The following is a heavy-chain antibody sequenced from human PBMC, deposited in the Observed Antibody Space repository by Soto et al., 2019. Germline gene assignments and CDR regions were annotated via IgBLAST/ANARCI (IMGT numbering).Heavy chain of an antibody. CDR1: GYSISRDYY. CDR2: IYHSGRT. CDR3: ARGQHNELMTATLDY. J-gene: IGHJ4*02. Sequence: SETLSLTCVVSGYSISRDYYWGWIRQPPGKGLEWIGSIYHSGRTYSDPSLKSRVTISLDTSKNQFSLNLRSVTAADTAVYYCARGQHNELMTATLDYLGQGALVTV. V-gene: IGHV4-38-2*01. D-gene: IGHD2-21*02.